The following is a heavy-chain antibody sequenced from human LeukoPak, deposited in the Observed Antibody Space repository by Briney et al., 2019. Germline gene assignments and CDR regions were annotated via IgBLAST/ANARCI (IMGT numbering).Heavy chain of an antibody. V-gene: IGHV1-2*05. CDR2: INPNSGDT. Sequence: EASVKVSCKASGYTFTGYYLHWVRQAPGQGLEGMGRINPNSGDTNYAEKFQGRVTMTGDTPISTVYMQLTRLTSDDTGVYYCARDHSTTWYGSAYWGQGTLVTVSS. D-gene: IGHD6-13*01. J-gene: IGHJ4*02. CDR1: GYTFTGYY. CDR3: ARDHSTTWYGSAY.